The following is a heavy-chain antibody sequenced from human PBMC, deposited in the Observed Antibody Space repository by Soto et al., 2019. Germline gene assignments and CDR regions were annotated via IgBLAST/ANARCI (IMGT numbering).Heavy chain of an antibody. D-gene: IGHD3-10*01. Sequence: GGSLRLSCAASGFTFSSYSMNWVRQAPGKGLEWVSYISSSSSTIYYADSVKGRFTISRDNAKNSLYLQMNSLRDEDTAVYYCARERDLDYYGSGSYLGYYYGMDVWGQGATVTVSS. J-gene: IGHJ6*02. CDR3: ARERDLDYYGSGSYLGYYYGMDV. CDR2: ISSSSSTI. CDR1: GFTFSSYS. V-gene: IGHV3-48*02.